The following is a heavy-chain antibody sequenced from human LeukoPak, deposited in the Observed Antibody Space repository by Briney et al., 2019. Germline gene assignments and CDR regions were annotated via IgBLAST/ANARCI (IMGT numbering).Heavy chain of an antibody. J-gene: IGHJ2*01. CDR3: VRAHLFIVL. V-gene: IGHV4-38-2*01. D-gene: IGHD1-26*01. CDR2: IYYTGST. Sequence: PSETLSLTCGVSGYSISSDDFWGWIRQPPGKGLEWIGSIYYTGSTYYNPSLKSRVTISVDTSKNQFSLKMSSVTAADTAVYYCVRAHLFIVLWGRDTGDTLSS. CDR1: GYSISSDDF.